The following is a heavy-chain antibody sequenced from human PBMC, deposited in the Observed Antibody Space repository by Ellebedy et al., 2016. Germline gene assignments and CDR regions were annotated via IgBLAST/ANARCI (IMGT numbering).Heavy chain of an antibody. J-gene: IGHJ4*02. V-gene: IGHV3-30*18. CDR1: GFTFSNYG. D-gene: IGHD1-26*01. Sequence: GESLKISCAASGFTFSNYGMHWVRQAPGQGLEWVAVILRDGSNKFYADSVKGRFTISRDNSKNTLYLQMSSLRTEDTAVYHCAKGFAGATDSWGQGTLVTASS. CDR3: AKGFAGATDS. CDR2: ILRDGSNK.